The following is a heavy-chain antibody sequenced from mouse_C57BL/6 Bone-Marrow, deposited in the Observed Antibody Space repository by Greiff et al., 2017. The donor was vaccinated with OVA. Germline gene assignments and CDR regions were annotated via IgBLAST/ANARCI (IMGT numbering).Heavy chain of an antibody. CDR2: IDPETGGT. D-gene: IGHD2-1*01. CDR1: GYTFTDYE. CDR3: TEGYGLLWHFDY. V-gene: IGHV1-15*01. Sequence: QVQLQQSGAELVRPGASVTLSCKASGYTFTDYEMHWVKQTPVHGLEWIGAIDPETGGTAYNQKFKGKAILTADKSSSTAYMELRSLTSEDSAVYYCTEGYGLLWHFDYWGQGTTLTVSS. J-gene: IGHJ2*01.